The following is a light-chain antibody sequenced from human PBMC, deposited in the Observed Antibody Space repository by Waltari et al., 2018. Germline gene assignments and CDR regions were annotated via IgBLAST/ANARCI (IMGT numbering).Light chain of an antibody. J-gene: IGLJ2*01. CDR1: SSDVGAYDY. Sequence: QSALTQPPSASGSPGQSVTISCTGTSSDVGAYDYVSWYQHHPGKAPKRLISEVSKRPSGVPDRCSGSRSGNTASLTVAGLQAEDEADYYCSSYAGSNNLVFGGGTKLTVL. CDR2: EVS. CDR3: SSYAGSNNLV. V-gene: IGLV2-8*01.